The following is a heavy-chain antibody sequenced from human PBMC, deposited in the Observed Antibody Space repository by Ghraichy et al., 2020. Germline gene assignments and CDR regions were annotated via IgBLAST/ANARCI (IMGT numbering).Heavy chain of an antibody. CDR3: ASCDRTSCYARYYYYYGMDV. V-gene: IGHV1-69*13. CDR2: IIPIFGTA. CDR1: GGTFSSYA. D-gene: IGHD2-2*01. Sequence: SVKVSCKASGGTFSSYAISWVRQAPGQGLEWMGGIIPIFGTANYAQKFQGRVTITADESTSTAYMELSSLRSEGTAVYYCASCDRTSCYARYYYYYGMDVWDQGTTVTVSS. J-gene: IGHJ6*02.